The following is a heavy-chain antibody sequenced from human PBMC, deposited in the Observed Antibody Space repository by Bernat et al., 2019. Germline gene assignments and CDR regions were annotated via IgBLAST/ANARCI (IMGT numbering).Heavy chain of an antibody. CDR1: GGSSSGYY. CDR2: INHSGST. CDR3: ATCDSGSYVFDY. V-gene: IGHV4-34*01. J-gene: IGHJ4*02. D-gene: IGHD1-26*01. Sequence: QVQLQQWGAGLLKPSETLSLTCAVYGGSSSGYYWSWIRQPPGKGLEWIGEINHSGSTNYNPSLKSRVTISVDTSKNQFSLKLSSVTAADTAVYYCATCDSGSYVFDYWGQGTLVTVSS.